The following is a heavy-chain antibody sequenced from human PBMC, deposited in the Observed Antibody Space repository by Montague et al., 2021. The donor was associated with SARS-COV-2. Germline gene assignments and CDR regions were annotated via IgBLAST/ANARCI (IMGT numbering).Heavy chain of an antibody. CDR3: ARASVTGGTLDY. J-gene: IGHJ4*02. CDR2: VYHTGST. V-gene: IGHV4-4*02. D-gene: IGHD1-26*01. Sequence: SETLSLTCAVSGDSIGNGHWWSWVRQPPGKGLEWIGAVYHTGSTNYNPSLKSRVTISVDMSNDQFSLRVTSVTAADTAVYYCARASVTGGTLDYWGQGSLVAVSS. CDR1: GDSIGNGHW.